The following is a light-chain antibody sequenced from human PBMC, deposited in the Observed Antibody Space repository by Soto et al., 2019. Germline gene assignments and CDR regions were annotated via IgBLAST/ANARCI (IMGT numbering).Light chain of an antibody. CDR3: KQYISYCT. Sequence: DIQMTQSPSTLSASVGDRVTITCRASQSISNWLAWYQQKPGKAPKLLIYKASNLESGVPARFCGSVSGTEFTLTISSLQPDYFATYYCKQYISYCTFGQGTKVEIK. CDR1: QSISNW. CDR2: KAS. J-gene: IGKJ1*01. V-gene: IGKV1-5*03.